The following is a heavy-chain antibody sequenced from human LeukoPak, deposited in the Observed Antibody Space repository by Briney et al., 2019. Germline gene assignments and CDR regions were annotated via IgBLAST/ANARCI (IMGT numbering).Heavy chain of an antibody. CDR1: GYSFTNYC. D-gene: IGHD4/OR15-4a*01. CDR2: IYPGDSDA. J-gene: IGHJ4*02. CDR3: ARHVGSSMVTTDFDY. Sequence: GESLKISCKGSGYSFTNYCIARVRQMPGKGLEWMGIIYPGDSDATYSPSFQGQVTISADKSISTAYLQWSSLKASDTAMYYCARHVGSSMVTTDFDYWGQGTLVTVSS. V-gene: IGHV5-51*01.